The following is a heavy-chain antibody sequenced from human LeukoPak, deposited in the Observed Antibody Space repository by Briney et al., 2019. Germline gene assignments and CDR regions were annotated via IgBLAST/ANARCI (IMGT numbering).Heavy chain of an antibody. CDR3: ATDPCSGGTCSMYHLDY. D-gene: IGHD2-15*01. V-gene: IGHV1-2*02. J-gene: IGHJ4*02. CDR1: GYTLINYY. CDR2: INPNTGGT. Sequence: ASVKVSCKASGYTLINYYLHWVRHAPGQGLEWMVWINPNTGGTNYAQRFQGRVTMTRDTSINTAYMELTRLTSDDTAVYYCATDPCSGGTCSMYHLDYWGQGTLVTVSS.